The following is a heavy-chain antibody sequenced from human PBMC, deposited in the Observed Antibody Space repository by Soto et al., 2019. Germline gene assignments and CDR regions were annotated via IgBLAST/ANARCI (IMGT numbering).Heavy chain of an antibody. CDR3: ARTIFGVATYYFDS. CDR1: GYTFTRYD. V-gene: IGHV1-8*01. Sequence: QVQLVQSGAEVKKPGASVKVSCTASGYTFTRYDISLVRQATGRGLAWMGWMSPSSGTTGFVQNFQGRVTVTRDTSISTAYMEVTSLTSEDTAVYYCARTIFGVATYYFDSWGKGTLVTVSS. J-gene: IGHJ4*02. D-gene: IGHD3-3*01. CDR2: MSPSSGTT.